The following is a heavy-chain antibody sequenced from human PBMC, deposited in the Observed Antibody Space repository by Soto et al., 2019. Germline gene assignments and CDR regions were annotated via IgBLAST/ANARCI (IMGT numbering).Heavy chain of an antibody. D-gene: IGHD2-15*01. CDR1: GGTFSSCA. CDR3: ARGHTRNPYNWFDP. V-gene: IGHV1-69*13. Sequence: GASVKVSCKASGGTFSSCAISWVRQAPGQGLEWMGGIIPIFGTANYAQKFQGRVTITADESTSTAYMELSSLRSEDTAVYYCARGHTRNPYNWFDPWGQGTLVTVSS. CDR2: IIPIFGTA. J-gene: IGHJ5*02.